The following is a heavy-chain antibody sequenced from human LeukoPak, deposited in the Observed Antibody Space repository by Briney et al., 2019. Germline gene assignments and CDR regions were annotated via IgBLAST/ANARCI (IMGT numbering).Heavy chain of an antibody. CDR2: IYSGGGT. Sequence: GGSLRLSCAASGFTVSSNYMSWVRQAPGKGLEWVSVIYSGGGTYYADSVKGRFTISRDNSKNTLYLQMNSLRAEDTAVYYCARDGGYSYGYGRGYFDYWGQGTLVTVSS. J-gene: IGHJ4*02. V-gene: IGHV3-53*01. CDR1: GFTVSSNY. CDR3: ARDGGYSYGYGRGYFDY. D-gene: IGHD5-18*01.